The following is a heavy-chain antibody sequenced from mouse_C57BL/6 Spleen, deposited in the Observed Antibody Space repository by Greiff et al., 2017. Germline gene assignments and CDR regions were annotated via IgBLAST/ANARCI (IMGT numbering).Heavy chain of an antibody. CDR3: ARDGLAGTGFDY. V-gene: IGHV5-4*01. D-gene: IGHD4-1*01. CDR1: GFTFSSYA. J-gene: IGHJ2*01. CDR2: ISDGGSYT. Sequence: EVQRVESGGGLVKPGGSLKLSCAASGFTFSSYAMSWVRQTPEKRLEWVATISDGGSYTYYPDNVKGRFTISRDNAKNNLYLQMSHLKSEDTAMYYCARDGLAGTGFDYWGQGTTLTVSS.